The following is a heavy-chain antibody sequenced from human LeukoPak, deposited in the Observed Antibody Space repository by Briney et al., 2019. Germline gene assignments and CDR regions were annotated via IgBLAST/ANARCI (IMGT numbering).Heavy chain of an antibody. CDR2: INHSGST. Sequence: SETLSLTCAVYGGSFSGYYWSWIRQPPGKGLEWNGEINHSGSTNYNPSLKSRVTISVDTSKNQFSLKLSSVTAADTAVYYCARVHESGSHPNFDYWGQGTLVTVSS. D-gene: IGHD1-26*01. CDR1: GGSFSGYY. CDR3: ARVHESGSHPNFDY. J-gene: IGHJ4*02. V-gene: IGHV4-34*01.